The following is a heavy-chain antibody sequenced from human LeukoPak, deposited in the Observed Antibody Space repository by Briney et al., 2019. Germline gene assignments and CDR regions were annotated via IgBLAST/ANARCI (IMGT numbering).Heavy chain of an antibody. V-gene: IGHV3-21*01. Sequence: GGSLRLSCAASGFTLSKYRMNWVRQAPGKWLEWVSSVSTSGYYISYADPVKGRFTISRDNAKNSLYLQMNSLRAEDTAVYYCARAETGYSSSWYFDYWGQGTLVTVSS. CDR2: VSTSGYYI. CDR1: GFTLSKYR. J-gene: IGHJ4*02. D-gene: IGHD6-13*01. CDR3: ARAETGYSSSWYFDY.